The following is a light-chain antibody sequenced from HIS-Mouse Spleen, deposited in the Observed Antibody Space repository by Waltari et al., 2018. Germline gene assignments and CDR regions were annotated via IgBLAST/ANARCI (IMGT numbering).Light chain of an antibody. Sequence: QSALTQPASVSGSPGQSITISCTGTSSDVGGYNYVSRYQQQPGKAPKLMIYEVSNRPSGVSNRFSGSKSGNTASLTISGLQAEDEADYYCSSYTSSSTWVFGGGTKLTVL. J-gene: IGLJ3*02. CDR1: SSDVGGYNY. CDR2: EVS. CDR3: SSYTSSSTWV. V-gene: IGLV2-14*01.